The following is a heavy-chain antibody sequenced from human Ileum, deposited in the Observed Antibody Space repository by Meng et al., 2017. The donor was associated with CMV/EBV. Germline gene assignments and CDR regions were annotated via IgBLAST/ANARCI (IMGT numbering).Heavy chain of an antibody. D-gene: IGHD4-11*01. V-gene: IGHV4-34*01. CDR1: GGSFSGYY. CDR3: ASGKSNLEY. CDR2: FNHYGST. Sequence: QAQLPEWGAGLLKPSETLSLTCAVYGGSFSGYYWSWIRQVPGKGLEWIGEFNHYGSTNYNPSLKSRVTISVDTSKNQFSLNLSSVTAADTAVYYCASGKSNLEYWGQGTLVTVSS. J-gene: IGHJ4*02.